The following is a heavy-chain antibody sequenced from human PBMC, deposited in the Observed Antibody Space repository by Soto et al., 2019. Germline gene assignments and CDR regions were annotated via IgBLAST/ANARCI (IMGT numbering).Heavy chain of an antibody. Sequence: LSLTCAVSGYSIGSASFWGWIRQPPGKGLEWIGNIYHSGTTYYNPSLESRVTISVDTSNNQFSLKLNSVTAADTAVYYCARAFYGDYGAYYYGMDVWGQGTTVTVSS. J-gene: IGHJ6*02. CDR1: GYSIGSASF. V-gene: IGHV4-38-2*01. CDR2: IYHSGTT. CDR3: ARAFYGDYGAYYYGMDV. D-gene: IGHD4-17*01.